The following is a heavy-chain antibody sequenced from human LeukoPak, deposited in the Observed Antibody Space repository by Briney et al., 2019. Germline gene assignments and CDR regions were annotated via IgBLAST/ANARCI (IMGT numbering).Heavy chain of an antibody. J-gene: IGHJ4*02. CDR2: ISGSGGST. D-gene: IGHD1-26*01. CDR3: ARDGVGGGSYYSAY. V-gene: IGHV3-23*01. CDR1: GFTFSSYA. Sequence: GGSLRLSCAASGFTFSSYAMSWVRQAPGQGREWVSGISGSGGSTYYADSVKGRFTISRDNSKNTLYLQMNSLRAEDTALYYCARDGVGGGSYYSAYWGQGTLVTVSS.